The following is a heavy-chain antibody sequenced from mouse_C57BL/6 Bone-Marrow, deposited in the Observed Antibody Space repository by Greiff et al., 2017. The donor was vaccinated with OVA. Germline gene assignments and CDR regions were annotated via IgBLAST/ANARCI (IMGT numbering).Heavy chain of an antibody. D-gene: IGHD2-3*01. CDR3: AKRGLLGGNYYAMDD. J-gene: IGHJ4*01. V-gene: IGHV2-4*01. Sequence: VKLVESGPGLVQPSQSLSITCTVSGFSLTSYGVHWVRQPPGKGLEWLGVIWSGGSTDYNAAFISRLSISKDHSKSQVFFKMNSRQADDTAIYYCAKRGLLGGNYYAMDDWGQGTSVTVSS. CDR2: IWSGGST. CDR1: GFSLTSYG.